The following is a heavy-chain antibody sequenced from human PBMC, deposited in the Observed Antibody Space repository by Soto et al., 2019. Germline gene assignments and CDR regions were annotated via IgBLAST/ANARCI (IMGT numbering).Heavy chain of an antibody. V-gene: IGHV4-34*01. CDR3: ARGYSSGWTAYFDL. CDR1: GGSFSGYY. J-gene: IGHJ2*01. CDR2: IDHTGST. D-gene: IGHD6-19*01. Sequence: QVQLQQWGAGLLKPSETLSLTCGVFGGSFSGYYRSWIRQPPGKGLEWIGEIDHTGSTIYTPSRKSRVTISIDTSKNQFTLKLSSVTAADTAVYYCARGYSSGWTAYFDLWGRGTLVTVSS.